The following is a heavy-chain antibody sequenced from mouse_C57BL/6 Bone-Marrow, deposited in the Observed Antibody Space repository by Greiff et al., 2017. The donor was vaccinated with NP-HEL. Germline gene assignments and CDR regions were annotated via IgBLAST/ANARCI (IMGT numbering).Heavy chain of an antibody. CDR2: INPSTGGT. Sequence: VQLQQSGPELVKPGASVKISCKASGYSFTGYYMNWVKQSPEKSLEWIGEINPSTGGTTYNQKFKAKATLTVDKSSSTAYMQLKSLTSEDTAVYYCARPPLTAVVTKGAMDYWGQGTSVTVSS. CDR3: ARPPLTAVVTKGAMDY. D-gene: IGHD1-1*01. CDR1: GYSFTGYY. V-gene: IGHV1-42*01. J-gene: IGHJ4*01.